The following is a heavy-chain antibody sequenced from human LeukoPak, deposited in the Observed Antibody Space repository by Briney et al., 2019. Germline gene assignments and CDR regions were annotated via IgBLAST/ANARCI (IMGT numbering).Heavy chain of an antibody. CDR1: GFTFSSYA. V-gene: IGHV3-23*01. Sequence: GGSLRLSCATSGFTFSSYAMSWVRQAPGKGLEWVSAISGSGGSTYYADSVKGRFTISRDNSKNTLYLQMNSLRAEDTAVYYCAKARVVRGVNDYWGQGTLVTVSS. CDR3: AKARVVRGVNDY. D-gene: IGHD3-10*01. CDR2: ISGSGGST. J-gene: IGHJ4*02.